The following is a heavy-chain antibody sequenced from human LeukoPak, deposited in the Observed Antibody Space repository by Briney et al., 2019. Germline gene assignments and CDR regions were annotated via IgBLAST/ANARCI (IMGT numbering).Heavy chain of an antibody. V-gene: IGHV1-18*01. Sequence: GASVKVSCKASGGTFSSYAISWVRQAPGQGLEWMGWISAYNGNTNYAQKLQGRVTMTTDTSTSTAYMELRSLRSDDTAVYYCARDPLLTGTTDYWGQGTLVTVSS. J-gene: IGHJ4*02. D-gene: IGHD1-7*01. CDR3: ARDPLLTGTTDY. CDR1: GGTFSSYA. CDR2: ISAYNGNT.